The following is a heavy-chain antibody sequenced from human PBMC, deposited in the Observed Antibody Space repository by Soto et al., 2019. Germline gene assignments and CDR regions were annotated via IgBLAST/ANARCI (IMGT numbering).Heavy chain of an antibody. D-gene: IGHD3-3*01. Sequence: PGESLKISCKGSGYSFTSYWISWVRQMTGKGLEWMGRIDPSDSYTNYSPSFQGHVTISADKSISTAYLQWSSLKASDTAMYYCARQRQDYDFWSGYSPPGAFDIWGQGTMVTVSS. CDR1: GYSFTSYW. V-gene: IGHV5-10-1*01. CDR2: IDPSDSYT. CDR3: ARQRQDYDFWSGYSPPGAFDI. J-gene: IGHJ3*02.